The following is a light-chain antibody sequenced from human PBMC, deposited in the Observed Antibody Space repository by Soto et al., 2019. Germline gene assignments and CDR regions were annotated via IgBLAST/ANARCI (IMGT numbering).Light chain of an antibody. Sequence: DIQMTQSPSSVSASVGDRVTITCRASQGISSWLAWYQQKPVKAPKLLIYAASIFHTGVPSRSSGSGSGTDFPFTISSLQPEDFATYYCHQANSFPITFGQGTRLEIK. CDR1: QGISSW. CDR3: HQANSFPIT. CDR2: AAS. V-gene: IGKV1-12*01. J-gene: IGKJ5*01.